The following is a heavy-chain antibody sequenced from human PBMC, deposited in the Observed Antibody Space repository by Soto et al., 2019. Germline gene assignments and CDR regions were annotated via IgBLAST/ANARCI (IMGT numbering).Heavy chain of an antibody. J-gene: IGHJ6*02. V-gene: IGHV4-31*03. CDR1: GGSISGGRYY. CDR3: TRDRGFGMDV. Sequence: QVPLQESGPGLVKPSQTLSLTCNVSGGSISGGRYYWNWIRQHPGKGLEWIGNIYDNGITYSNPYLKSRVIISEDTSKNQFSLRLSSVLAADTAVYYCTRDRGFGMDVWGQGTTVTVSS. CDR2: IYDNGIT.